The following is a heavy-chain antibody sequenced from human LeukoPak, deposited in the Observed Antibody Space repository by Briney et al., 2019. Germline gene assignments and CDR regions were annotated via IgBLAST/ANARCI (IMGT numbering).Heavy chain of an antibody. CDR1: GFTFSSYA. V-gene: IGHV3-23*01. D-gene: IGHD3-22*01. J-gene: IGHJ4*02. CDR2: ISGSGGST. CDR3: ARATYDSSGYYRYYFDY. Sequence: GGSLRLSCAASGFTFSSYAMSWVRQAPGKGLEWVSAISGSGGSTYYADSVKGRFTISRDNPKNTLYLQMSSLRAEDTAVYYCARATYDSSGYYRYYFDYWVQGTLVTVSS.